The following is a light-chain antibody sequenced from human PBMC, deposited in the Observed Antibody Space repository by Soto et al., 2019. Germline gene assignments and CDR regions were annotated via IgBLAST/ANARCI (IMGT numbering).Light chain of an antibody. J-gene: IGLJ1*01. Sequence: SVLTQPASVSGSPGQSITISCTGTSSDVGRYNIVSWYQQHPGKAPKLMIYDGSKRPSGVSDRFSGSKSGNTASLTISGLQAEDEADYYCCSYAGSSTYVFGTGTKVTVL. CDR2: DGS. V-gene: IGLV2-23*01. CDR1: SSDVGRYNI. CDR3: CSYAGSSTYV.